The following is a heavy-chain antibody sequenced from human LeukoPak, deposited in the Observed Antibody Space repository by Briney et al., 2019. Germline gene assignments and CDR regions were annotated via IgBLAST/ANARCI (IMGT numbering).Heavy chain of an antibody. CDR2: MNAGNGNT. Sequence: ASVKVSCKASGYIFTDYDIHWLRQAPGQRPEWMGWMNAGNGNTKYSQKFQGRITLIRDTSAATAYMELSSLRHDDLAVFYCARGRGTSGTNRDFYYYYYMDVWGKGTTVTVSS. D-gene: IGHD2-2*01. CDR1: GYIFTDYD. J-gene: IGHJ6*03. CDR3: ARGRGTSGTNRDFYYYYYMDV. V-gene: IGHV1-3*01.